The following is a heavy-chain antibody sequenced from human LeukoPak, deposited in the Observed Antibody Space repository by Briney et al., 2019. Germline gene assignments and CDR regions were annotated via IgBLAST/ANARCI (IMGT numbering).Heavy chain of an antibody. CDR1: GYSFTSYW. CDR3: ARRGTLTPGDNWFDP. J-gene: IGHJ5*02. V-gene: IGHV5-51*01. CDR2: IYPGDSNI. Sequence: LGESLKISCKGSGYSFTSYWIGWVRQMPGKGLEWMGIIYPGDSNIRYSPSFQGQVTISVDKSISTAYLQWSSLKASDTAMYYCARRGTLTPGDNWFDPWGQGTLVTVSS. D-gene: IGHD4-11*01.